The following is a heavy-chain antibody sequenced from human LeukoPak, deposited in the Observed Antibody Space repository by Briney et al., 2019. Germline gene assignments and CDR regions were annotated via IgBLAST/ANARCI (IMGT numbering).Heavy chain of an antibody. CDR3: ARIVVVPAATLGDRSPLLDY. J-gene: IGHJ4*02. V-gene: IGHV1-18*01. D-gene: IGHD2-2*01. CDR2: ISAYNGNT. CDR1: GYTFTSYG. Sequence: ASVKVSCKASGYTFTSYGISWVRQAPGQGLEWMGWISAYNGNTNYAQKLQGRVTMTTDTSTSTAYMELRSLRSDDTAVYYCARIVVVPAATLGDRSPLLDYWGQGTLVTVSS.